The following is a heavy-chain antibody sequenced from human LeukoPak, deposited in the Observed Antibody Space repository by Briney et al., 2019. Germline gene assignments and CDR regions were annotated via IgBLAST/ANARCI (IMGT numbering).Heavy chain of an antibody. CDR3: ANEPNLSVGATTAGEI. D-gene: IGHD1-26*01. CDR1: GFTFSSYG. J-gene: IGHJ3*02. Sequence: PGGSLRLSCAASGFTFSSYGMHWVRQAPGKGLEWVAFIRYDGSNKYYADSVKGRFTISRDNSKNTLYLQMNSLRAEDTAVYYCANEPNLSVGATTAGEIWGQGTMVTVSS. CDR2: IRYDGSNK. V-gene: IGHV3-30*02.